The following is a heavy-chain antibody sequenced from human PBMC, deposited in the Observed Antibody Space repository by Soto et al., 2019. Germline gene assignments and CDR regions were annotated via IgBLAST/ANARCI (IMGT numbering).Heavy chain of an antibody. D-gene: IGHD3-3*02. Sequence: EVQLVETGGGLIQPGGSLRHSCAVSGFTVSTNYMSWVRQAPGKGLEWVSALYSGGSTYYADSVKGRFTISRDNSKNTLHLQINSLRAEDTALYYCARHRDAFSSTFDYWGQGTLVTVSS. CDR1: GFTVSTNY. CDR2: LYSGGST. J-gene: IGHJ4*02. V-gene: IGHV3-53*02. CDR3: ARHRDAFSSTFDY.